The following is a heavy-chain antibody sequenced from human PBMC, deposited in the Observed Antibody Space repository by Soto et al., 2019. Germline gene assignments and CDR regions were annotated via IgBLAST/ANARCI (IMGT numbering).Heavy chain of an antibody. CDR3: ARGRTGSISARSETKFAF. CDR1: GGSFSGYY. V-gene: IGHV4-34*01. D-gene: IGHD6-6*01. CDR2: INHSGST. J-gene: IGHJ4*01. Sequence: SETLSLTCAVYGGSFSGYYWSWIRQPPGKGLEWIGEINHSGSTNYNPSLKSRVTISVDTSKNQFSLKLSSVTAADTAVYYCARGRTGSISARSETKFAFGSRGPLVTDSS.